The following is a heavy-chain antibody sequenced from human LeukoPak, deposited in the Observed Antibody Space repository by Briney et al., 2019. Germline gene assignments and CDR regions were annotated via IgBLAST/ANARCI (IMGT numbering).Heavy chain of an antibody. Sequence: KTSETLSLTPTVPGASINTGSHYSGWVRQPPGRWLEWIASILNDWSSFYSPSLKSRATVSLDTSNNQFSLKLNSVPAADTATYYCARHDYGSLTGYSINWFVPWGQGTLVTVSS. CDR2: ILNDWSS. D-gene: IGHD3-9*01. CDR1: GASINTGSHY. J-gene: IGHJ5*02. CDR3: ARHDYGSLTGYSINWFVP. V-gene: IGHV4-39*01.